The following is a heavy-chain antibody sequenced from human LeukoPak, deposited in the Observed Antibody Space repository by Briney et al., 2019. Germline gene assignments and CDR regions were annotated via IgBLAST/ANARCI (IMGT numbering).Heavy chain of an antibody. CDR2: ISSSSSTI. J-gene: IGHJ4*02. D-gene: IGHD2-15*01. CDR1: GFTFSSYW. V-gene: IGHV3-48*04. Sequence: GGSLRLSCAASGFTFSSYWMHWVRQAPGKGLEWVSYISSSSSTIYYADSVKGRFTISRDNAKNSLYLQMNSLRAEDTAVYYCARYNQLLLRSFDYWGQGTLVTVSS. CDR3: ARYNQLLLRSFDY.